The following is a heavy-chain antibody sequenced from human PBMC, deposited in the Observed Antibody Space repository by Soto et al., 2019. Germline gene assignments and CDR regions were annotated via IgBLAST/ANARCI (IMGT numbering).Heavy chain of an antibody. CDR3: ARDDGYCSSTSCYGNWFDP. J-gene: IGHJ5*02. CDR2: IYYSGST. Sequence: PSETLSLTCTVSGSSISSYYWSWIRQPPGKGLEWIGYIYYSGSTNYNPSLKSRVTISVDTSKNQFSLKLSSVTAADTAVYYCARDDGYCSSTSCYGNWFDPWGQGTLVTVSS. V-gene: IGHV4-59*01. D-gene: IGHD2-2*03. CDR1: GSSISSYY.